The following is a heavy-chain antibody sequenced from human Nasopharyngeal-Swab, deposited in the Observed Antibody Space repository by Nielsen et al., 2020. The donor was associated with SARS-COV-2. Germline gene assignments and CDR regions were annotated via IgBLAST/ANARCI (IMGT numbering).Heavy chain of an antibody. CDR2: ISGSGGST. CDR1: GFTFSSYA. J-gene: IGHJ4*02. Sequence: GESLKISCAASGFTFSSYAMSWVRQAPGKGPEWVSAISGSGGSTYYADSVKGRFTISRDNSKNTLYLQMNSLRAEDTAVYYCAKGGNSGSYQFDYWGQGTLVTVSS. D-gene: IGHD1-26*01. CDR3: AKGGNSGSYQFDY. V-gene: IGHV3-23*01.